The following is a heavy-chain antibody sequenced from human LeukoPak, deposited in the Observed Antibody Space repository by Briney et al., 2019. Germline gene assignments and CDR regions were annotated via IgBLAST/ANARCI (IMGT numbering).Heavy chain of an antibody. J-gene: IGHJ4*02. CDR1: GGSISSYY. CDR3: ARHVVGVATTFDY. D-gene: IGHD5-24*01. V-gene: IGHV4-59*08. Sequence: ASETLSLTCTVSGGSISSYYWSWIRQPPGKGLEWIGYIYYSGSINYNPSLESRVTISVDTFKNQLSLKLSSVTAADTAVYYCARHVVGVATTFDYWGQGTLVTVSS. CDR2: IYYSGSI.